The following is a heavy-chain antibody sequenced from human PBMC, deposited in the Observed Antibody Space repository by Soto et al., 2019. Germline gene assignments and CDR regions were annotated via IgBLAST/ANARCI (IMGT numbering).Heavy chain of an antibody. D-gene: IGHD1-1*01. CDR2: ISTYSGDT. CDR3: ARHHGPTTSENWFDP. CDR1: GYTFFTYD. Sequence: GASVTVSCKASGYTFFTYDISWVRQAPGQGLEWMGWISTYSGDTKYAQKFQGRVTMTTDTSTTTAYLELRSLRSDDTAVYYCARHHGPTTSENWFDPWGQGTLVTVSS. V-gene: IGHV1-18*01. J-gene: IGHJ5*02.